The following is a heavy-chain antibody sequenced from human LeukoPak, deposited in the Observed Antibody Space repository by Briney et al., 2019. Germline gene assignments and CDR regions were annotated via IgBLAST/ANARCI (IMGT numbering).Heavy chain of an antibody. CDR1: GFTFGSYS. CDR3: ARDRGGATSDY. Sequence: GGSLRLSCAASGFTFGSYSMNWVRQGPGKGLEWVSSISSSSSYIYYADSVKGRFTISRDNAKNSLYLQMNSLRAEDTAVYYCARDRGGATSDYWGQGTLVTVSS. D-gene: IGHD1-26*01. V-gene: IGHV3-21*01. CDR2: ISSSSSYI. J-gene: IGHJ4*02.